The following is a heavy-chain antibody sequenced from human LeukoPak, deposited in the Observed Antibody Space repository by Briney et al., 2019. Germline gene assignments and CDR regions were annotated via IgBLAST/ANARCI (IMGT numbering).Heavy chain of an antibody. Sequence: AAVTDSFMASRYTFTSYGISWVRQAPGQGREWMGWISAYNGNTNYTQKLQGRVTLTTDTSPRTAYIAPRTLRYDDTPVCFCLRGDFGYWGQGTLVSVSS. CDR1: RYTFTSYG. V-gene: IGHV1-18*01. CDR3: LRGDFGY. J-gene: IGHJ4*02. CDR2: ISAYNGNT.